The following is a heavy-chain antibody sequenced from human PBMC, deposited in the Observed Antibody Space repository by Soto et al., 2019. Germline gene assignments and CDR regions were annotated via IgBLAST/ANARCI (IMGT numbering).Heavy chain of an antibody. V-gene: IGHV3-23*01. J-gene: IGHJ4*02. CDR3: AKLEGYSSSWTSTDY. CDR1: GFTFSSYA. D-gene: IGHD6-13*01. Sequence: LRLSCAASGFTFSSYAMSWVRQAPGKGLEWVSAISGSGGSTYYADSVKGRFTISRDNSKNTLYLQMSSLRAEDTAVYYCAKLEGYSSSWTSTDYWGQGTLVTVSS. CDR2: ISGSGGST.